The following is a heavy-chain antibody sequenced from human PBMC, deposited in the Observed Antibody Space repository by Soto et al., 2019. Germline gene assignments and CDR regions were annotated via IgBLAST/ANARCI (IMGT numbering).Heavy chain of an antibody. Sequence: SETLSLTCAVYGGSFSGYYWSWIRQPPGKGLEWIGEINHSGSTNYNPSLKSRVTISVDTSKNQFSLKLSSVTAADTAVYYCARGRLDIVVVVAATPGYDYWGQGTLVTVSS. CDR3: ARGRLDIVVVVAATPGYDY. J-gene: IGHJ4*02. D-gene: IGHD2-15*01. CDR2: INHSGST. CDR1: GGSFSGYY. V-gene: IGHV4-34*01.